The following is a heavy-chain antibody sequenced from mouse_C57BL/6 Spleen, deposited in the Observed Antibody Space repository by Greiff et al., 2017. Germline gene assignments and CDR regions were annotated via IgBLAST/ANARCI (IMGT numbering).Heavy chain of an antibody. CDR2: IDPETGGT. Sequence: QVQLQQSGAELVRPGASVTLSCKASGYTFTDYEMHWVKQTPVHGLEWIGAIDPETGGTAYNQKFKGKAILTADKSSSTAYMELRSLTSEDSAVYYCTRWGYPPFDDWGQGTTLTVSS. J-gene: IGHJ2*01. D-gene: IGHD2-2*01. V-gene: IGHV1-15*01. CDR3: TRWGYPPFDD. CDR1: GYTFTDYE.